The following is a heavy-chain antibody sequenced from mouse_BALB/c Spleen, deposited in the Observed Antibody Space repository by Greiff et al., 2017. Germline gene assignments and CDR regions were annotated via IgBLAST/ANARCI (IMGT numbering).Heavy chain of an antibody. CDR2: IWAGGST. CDR3: ARDGPYYGYGSAMDY. Sequence: VQLVESGPGLVQPSQSLSITCTVSGFSLTSYGVHWVRQSPGKGLEWLGVIWAGGSTNYNSALMSRLSISKDNSKSQVFLKMNSLQTDDTAMYYCARDGPYYGYGSAMDYWGQGTSVTVSS. D-gene: IGHD1-2*01. CDR1: GFSLTSYG. V-gene: IGHV2-9*02. J-gene: IGHJ4*01.